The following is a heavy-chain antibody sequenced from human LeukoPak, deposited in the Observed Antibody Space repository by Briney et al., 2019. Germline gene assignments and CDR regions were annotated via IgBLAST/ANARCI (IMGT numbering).Heavy chain of an antibody. CDR3: ARELIVGGNSWGAFDI. J-gene: IGHJ3*02. D-gene: IGHD1-26*01. CDR1: AFIFSNYA. Sequence: GGSLRLSCAASAFIFSNYAMHWVRQAPGKGLEWVAVISYDGRNKYYADSVKGRFTISRDNPTNTLYVQMNSLRSEDTAIYYCARELIVGGNSWGAFDIWGQGTMVTASS. CDR2: ISYDGRNK. V-gene: IGHV3-33*01.